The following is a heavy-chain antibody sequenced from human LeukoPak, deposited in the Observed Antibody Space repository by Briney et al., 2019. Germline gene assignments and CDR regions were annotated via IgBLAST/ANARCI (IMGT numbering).Heavy chain of an antibody. V-gene: IGHV3-21*01. D-gene: IGHD6-19*01. Sequence: GGSLRLSCAASGFTFTRYSMNWVRQAPGKGREWVSSICGDGNYIYYAESVKGRFTISRDNAKNSLYLQMNSLRAEDTAVYYCARATTEAGISVTGTAYWGQGTLVTVSS. CDR1: GFTFTRYS. CDR3: ARATTEAGISVTGTAY. CDR2: ICGDGNYI. J-gene: IGHJ4*02.